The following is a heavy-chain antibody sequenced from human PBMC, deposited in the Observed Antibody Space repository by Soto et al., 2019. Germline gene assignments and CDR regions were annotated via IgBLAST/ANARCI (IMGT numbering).Heavy chain of an antibody. CDR1: CGSVSSGSYY. V-gene: IGHV4-61*01. CDR2: IYHSGST. Sequence: SETLSLTCTVSCGSVSSGSYYWSWIRQPPGKGLEWIGYIYHSGSTYYNPSLKSRVTISVDTSKNQFSLKLSSVTAADTAVYYCARDPSIAARFDYWGRGTLVTVSS. D-gene: IGHD6-6*01. CDR3: ARDPSIAARFDY. J-gene: IGHJ4*02.